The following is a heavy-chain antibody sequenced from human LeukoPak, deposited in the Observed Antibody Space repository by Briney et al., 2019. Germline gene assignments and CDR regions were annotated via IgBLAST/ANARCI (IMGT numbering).Heavy chain of an antibody. CDR1: GFSFSGFG. CDR2: ITSSSTYI. J-gene: IGHJ4*02. D-gene: IGHD1-26*01. Sequence: GGSLRLSCAASGFSFSGFGMSWVRQAPGKGLEWVSSITSSSTYIYYADSMKGRFTISRNNAKNSLYLQMDSLRGEDTAVYYCARGSSGSYYTLFDYWGQGTLVTVSS. V-gene: IGHV3-21*01. CDR3: ARGSSGSYYTLFDY.